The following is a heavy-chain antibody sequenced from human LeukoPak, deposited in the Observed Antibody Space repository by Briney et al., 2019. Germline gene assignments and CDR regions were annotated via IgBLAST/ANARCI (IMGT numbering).Heavy chain of an antibody. CDR2: ISSSSSYI. D-gene: IGHD2-2*01. CDR3: AKGGCSSTSCILFDY. J-gene: IGHJ4*02. CDR1: GFTFSSYS. Sequence: GGSLRLSCAASGFTFSSYSMNWDRQAPGKGPEGVSSISSSSSYIYYADSVKGRFTISRDNAKNSLYLQMNSLRAEDTAVYYCAKGGCSSTSCILFDYWGQGTLVTVSS. V-gene: IGHV3-21*01.